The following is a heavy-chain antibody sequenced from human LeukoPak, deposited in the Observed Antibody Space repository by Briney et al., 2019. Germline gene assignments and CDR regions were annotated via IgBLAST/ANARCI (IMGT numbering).Heavy chain of an antibody. CDR2: ISGSGGST. J-gene: IGHJ4*02. V-gene: IGHV3-23*01. Sequence: GGSLRLSCAASGFTFSSYAMSWVRQAPGKGLEWVSAISGSGGSTYYADSVKGRFTISRDNSKNTLYLQMNSLRAEDTAVYYCAKSRCSSTSCLGVFDYWGQGTLVTVSS. CDR3: AKSRCSSTSCLGVFDY. CDR1: GFTFSSYA. D-gene: IGHD2-2*01.